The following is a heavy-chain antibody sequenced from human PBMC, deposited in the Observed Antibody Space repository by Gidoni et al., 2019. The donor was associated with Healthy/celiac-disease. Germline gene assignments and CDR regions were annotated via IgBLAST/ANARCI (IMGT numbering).Heavy chain of an antibody. CDR3: ARDPVTTEDYYYGMDV. D-gene: IGHD4-17*01. Sequence: QVQLVESGRGLVKPGGSLRLSCAASGFTFSDYYMSWIRQAPGKGLEWVSYISSSSSYTNYADSVKGRFTISRDNAKNSLYLQMNSLRAEDTAVYYCARDPVTTEDYYYGMDVWGQGTTVTVSS. J-gene: IGHJ6*02. CDR1: GFTFSDYY. V-gene: IGHV3-11*06. CDR2: ISSSSSYT.